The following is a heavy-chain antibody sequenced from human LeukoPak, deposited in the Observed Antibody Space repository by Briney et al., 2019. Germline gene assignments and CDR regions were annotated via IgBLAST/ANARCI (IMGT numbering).Heavy chain of an antibody. J-gene: IGHJ5*02. Sequence: PLETLSLTCTVSGGSISSYYWSWIRQPRGKALEWIGYIYYSGSTNYNPSLKSRVTISVDTSKNQFSLKLSSVTAADTAVYYCARDYSRWFDPWGQGTLVTVSS. CDR1: GGSISSYY. CDR3: ARDYSRWFDP. D-gene: IGHD4-11*01. CDR2: IYYSGST. V-gene: IGHV4-59*12.